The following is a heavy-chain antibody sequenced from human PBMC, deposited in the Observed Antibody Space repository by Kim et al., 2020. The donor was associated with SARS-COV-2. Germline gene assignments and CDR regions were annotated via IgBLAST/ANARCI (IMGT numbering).Heavy chain of an antibody. J-gene: IGHJ5*02. D-gene: IGHD2-21*02. CDR1: GGSISSGGYY. Sequence: SETLSLTCTVSGGSISSGGYYWSWIRQHPGKGLEWIGYIYYSGSTYYNPSLKSRVTISVDTSKNQFSLKLSSVTAADTAVYYCARGDTVVTPKFDPWGQGTLVTVSS. V-gene: IGHV4-31*03. CDR2: IYYSGST. CDR3: ARGDTVVTPKFDP.